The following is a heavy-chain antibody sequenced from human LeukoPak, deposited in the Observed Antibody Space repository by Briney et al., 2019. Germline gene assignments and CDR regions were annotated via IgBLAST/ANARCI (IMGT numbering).Heavy chain of an antibody. V-gene: IGHV4-34*01. D-gene: IGHD3-10*01. CDR2: INHSGST. J-gene: IGHJ4*02. CDR1: GGSFSGYY. Sequence: SETLSLTCAVYGGSFSGYYWSWIRQPPGKGLEWIGEINHSGSTNYNPSLKSRVTISVDTSKNQFSLKLSSVTAADTAVYYCARDIGVYYGSGSYYKWFHFDYWGQGTLVTVSS. CDR3: ARDIGVYYGSGSYYKWFHFDY.